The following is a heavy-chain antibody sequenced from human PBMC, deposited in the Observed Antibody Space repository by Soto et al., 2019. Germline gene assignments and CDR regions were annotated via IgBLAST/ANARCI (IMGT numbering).Heavy chain of an antibody. CDR2: ISSRSSTI. Sequence: QVQLVESGGGLVKPGGSLRLSCAASGFTFSDYYMSWIRQAPGKGLEWVSYISSRSSTIFYADSVKGQFTISRDNVKNSLYLQMNSLRAEDTAVYYCASGTNGAFVVYWGQGILVTVSS. CDR1: GFTFSDYY. CDR3: ASGTNGAFVVY. V-gene: IGHV3-11*01. D-gene: IGHD2-8*01. J-gene: IGHJ4*02.